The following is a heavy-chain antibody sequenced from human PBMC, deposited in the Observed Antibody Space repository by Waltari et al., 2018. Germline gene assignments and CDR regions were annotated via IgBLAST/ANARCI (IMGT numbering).Heavy chain of an antibody. D-gene: IGHD2-21*02. CDR1: GFTFSSYA. CDR2: IYRGGSST. V-gene: IGHV3-23*03. CDR3: AKGDYGGHSGLFDY. Sequence: EVQLLESGGGLVQPGGSLRLSCAASGFTFSSYAMSWVRQAPGKGLEWVSVIYRGGSSTLYADPVKGRFTISRDNSKNTLYLQMNSLRAEDTAVYYCAKGDYGGHSGLFDYWGQGTLVTVSS. J-gene: IGHJ4*02.